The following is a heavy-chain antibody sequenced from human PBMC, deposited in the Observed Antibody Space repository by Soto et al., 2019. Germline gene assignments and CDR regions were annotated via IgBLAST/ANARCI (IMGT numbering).Heavy chain of an antibody. J-gene: IGHJ4*02. Sequence: EVQLLESGGGSVQPGGSLRLSCAASGFTFSSYDMNWVRQAPGKGLEWVSSITHTGDATYHADSVRGRFIMSRDNSRNTLLLQMNRLRAEDTAVYYCASIGTWAVGVYWGQGTLLTVSS. CDR3: ASIGTWAVGVY. V-gene: IGHV3-23*01. CDR2: ITHTGDAT. CDR1: GFTFSSYD. D-gene: IGHD6-19*01.